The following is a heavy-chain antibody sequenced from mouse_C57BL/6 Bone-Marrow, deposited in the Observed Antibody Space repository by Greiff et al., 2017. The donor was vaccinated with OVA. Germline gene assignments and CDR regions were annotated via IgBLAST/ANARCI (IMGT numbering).Heavy chain of an antibody. CDR1: GFTFTDYY. CDR2: IRNKANGYTT. V-gene: IGHV7-3*01. CDR3: ASLLTGIFDY. Sequence: DVMLVESGGGLVQPGGSLSLSCAASGFTFTDYYMSWVRQPPGKALEWLGFIRNKANGYTTEYSASVKGRFTISRDNSQSILYLQMNALRAEDSATYYCASLLTGIFDYWGQGTTLTVSS. D-gene: IGHD4-1*01. J-gene: IGHJ2*01.